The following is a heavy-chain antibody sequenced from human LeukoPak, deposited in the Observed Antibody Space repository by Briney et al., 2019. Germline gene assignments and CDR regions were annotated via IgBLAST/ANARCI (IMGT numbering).Heavy chain of an antibody. J-gene: IGHJ4*02. V-gene: IGHV4-30-4*01. CDR1: GGSISSGDYY. CDR3: AKMGDGDDYSDSSGYYGDY. Sequence: PSQTLSLTCTVSGGSISSGDYYWSWIRQPPGKGLEWIGYIYYSGSTYYNPSLKSRVTISVDTSKNQFFLKLNSVTAADTAVYYCAKMGDGDDYSDSSGYYGDYWGQGTLVTVSS. D-gene: IGHD3-22*01. CDR2: IYYSGST.